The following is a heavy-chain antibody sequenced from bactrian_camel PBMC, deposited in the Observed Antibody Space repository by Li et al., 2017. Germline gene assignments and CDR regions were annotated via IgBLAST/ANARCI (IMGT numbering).Heavy chain of an antibody. D-gene: IGHD3*01. CDR3: AAQHKGYYCLADEFHY. CDR1: GRSNENYF. Sequence: QVQLVESGGGSVQAGGSLRLSCAISGRSNENYFLAWFRQPPGKEREGVAAMCTGFGGGNIYYDDSVKGRFTISQDTDKNMVYLQMNGLKLEDTAMYYCAAQHKGYYCLADEFHYWGQGTQVTVS. J-gene: IGHJ4*01. CDR2: MCTGFGGGNI. V-gene: IGHV3S56*01.